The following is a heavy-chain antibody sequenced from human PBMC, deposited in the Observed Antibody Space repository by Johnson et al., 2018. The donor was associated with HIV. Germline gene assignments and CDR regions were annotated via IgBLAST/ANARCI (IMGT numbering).Heavy chain of an antibody. V-gene: IGHV3-11*04. J-gene: IGHJ3*02. CDR2: ISSSGSTI. D-gene: IGHD4-17*01. Sequence: QVQLVESGGGLVKPGGSLRLSCAASGFTFSDYDMSWIRQAPGKGLEWVSFISSSGSTIYYADSVKGRFTISRANAKNSLYLQMNSLRDEGTSGYYGGRRTVTALFDIWGQGTLVTVSS. CDR1: GFTFSDYD. CDR3: GRRTVTALFDI.